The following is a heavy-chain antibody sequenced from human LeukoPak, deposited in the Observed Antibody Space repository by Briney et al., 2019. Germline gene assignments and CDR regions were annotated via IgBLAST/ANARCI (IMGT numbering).Heavy chain of an antibody. Sequence: PGGSLRLSCAASGLTFSDHGMHWVRQAPGKGLEWVALISYDGGNNYYADSVKGRFTISRDNSKNTLYLQMDSLRADDTSMYYCARARGLYGRGYYALDVWGQGTTVTVSS. J-gene: IGHJ6*02. CDR1: GLTFSDHG. CDR3: ARARGLYGRGYYALDV. D-gene: IGHD2-8*01. V-gene: IGHV3-30*03. CDR2: ISYDGGNN.